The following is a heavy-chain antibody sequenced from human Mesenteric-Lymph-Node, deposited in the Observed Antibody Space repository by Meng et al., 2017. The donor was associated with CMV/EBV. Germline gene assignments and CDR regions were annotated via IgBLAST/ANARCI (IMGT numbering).Heavy chain of an antibody. Sequence: SLMTPCTGPGFTSGEYVMSRVRQAPGKGLEWLGFIRSKAFGGTPEYAPSVNGRFTISRDDSNSIAYLQVTSLRAEDTAVYYCARARVKRYDYWSRRGNQYYYYGLDVWGQGTTVTVSS. D-gene: IGHD3-3*01. CDR2: IRSKAFGGTP. V-gene: IGHV3-49*04. CDR3: ARARVKRYDYWSRRGNQYYYYGLDV. CDR1: GFTSGEYV. J-gene: IGHJ6*02.